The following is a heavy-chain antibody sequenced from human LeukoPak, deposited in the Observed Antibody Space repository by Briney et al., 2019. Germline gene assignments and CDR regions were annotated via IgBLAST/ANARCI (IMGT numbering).Heavy chain of an antibody. J-gene: IGHJ4*02. V-gene: IGHV1-69*05. CDR3: ARDSLGYCTNGVCSPFYY. Sequence: ASVKDSCKASGYTFTSYAISWVRQAPGQGLEWMGGIIPIFGTANYAQKFQGRVTITTDESTSTAYMELSSLRSEDTAVYYCARDSLGYCTNGVCSPFYYWGQGTLVTVSS. CDR2: IIPIFGTA. D-gene: IGHD2-8*01. CDR1: GYTFTSYA.